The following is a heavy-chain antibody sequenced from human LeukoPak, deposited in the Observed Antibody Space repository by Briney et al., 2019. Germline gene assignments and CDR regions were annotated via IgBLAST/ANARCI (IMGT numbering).Heavy chain of an antibody. V-gene: IGHV4-39*01. CDR3: ARFSGYIYGYDY. CDR1: GGSISSSSSY. Sequence: PSETPSLTCTVSGGSISSSSSYWGWIRQPPGKGLEWIGTTYNSWRNYYNPSLKSRVTISGDTSKNQFSLKVTSVTAADTAVYYCARFSGYIYGYDYWGQGTLVTVSS. D-gene: IGHD5-18*01. J-gene: IGHJ4*02. CDR2: TYNSWRN.